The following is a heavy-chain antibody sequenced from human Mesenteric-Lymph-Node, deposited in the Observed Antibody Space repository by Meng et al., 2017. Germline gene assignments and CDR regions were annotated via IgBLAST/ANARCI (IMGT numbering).Heavy chain of an antibody. D-gene: IGHD6-19*01. V-gene: IGHV7-4-1*01. CDR1: GYTFTSSS. CDR2: ININTGNP. CDR3: ARGNGWRFDY. Sequence: VQLVRSGSELKKPRTSLKVSCQAAGYTFTSSSMNWVRHAPGQGLEWMGWININTGNPTYAQGFTGRFVFSLDTSVSTAYLQIDSLKADDTAVYYCARGNGWRFDYWGQGTLVTVSS. J-gene: IGHJ4*02.